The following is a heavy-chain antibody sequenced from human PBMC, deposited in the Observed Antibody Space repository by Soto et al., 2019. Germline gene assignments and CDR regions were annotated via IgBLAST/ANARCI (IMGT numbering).Heavy chain of an antibody. CDR3: ARDDSQRPATY. CDR1: GGSISSYY. Sequence: SDTLSLTCTVSGGSISSYYWSWIRQPPGRGLEWIGYISYSGSTNYNPSLKSRVTISVDTSKNQFSLKLTSVTAADTAVYYCARDDSQRPATYWGQGTLVTVSS. D-gene: IGHD1-26*01. V-gene: IGHV4-59*01. J-gene: IGHJ4*02. CDR2: ISYSGST.